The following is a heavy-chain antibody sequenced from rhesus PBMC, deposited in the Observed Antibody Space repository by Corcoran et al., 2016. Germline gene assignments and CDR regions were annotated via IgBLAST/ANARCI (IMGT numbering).Heavy chain of an antibody. Sequence: EVQLVESGGGLVQPGGSLRLSCAASGFTFSDHYMDWVRQAPGKGLEWVSSISSGSGSTTLYPDSFKGRFIISRDNAKNTVYLQMNSLRAEDTAVYYCARHPYWGSGYFDYWGQGVLVTVSS. CDR1: GFTFSDHY. V-gene: IGHV3-110*02. CDR2: ISSGSGSTT. CDR3: ARHPYWGSGYFDY. D-gene: IGHD3-34*01. J-gene: IGHJ4*01.